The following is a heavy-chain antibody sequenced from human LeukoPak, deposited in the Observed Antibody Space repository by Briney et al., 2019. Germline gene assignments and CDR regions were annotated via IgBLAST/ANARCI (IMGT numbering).Heavy chain of an antibody. J-gene: IGHJ4*02. Sequence: SETLSLTCTVSGGSISSYYWSWIRQSPGKGLEWIGYIYYSGSTNYNPSLKSRVTISVDTSKNQFSLKLSSVTAADTAVYYCARGRGVLLWFGELLTSSAFDYWGQGTLVTVSS. CDR3: ARGRGVLLWFGELLTSSAFDY. D-gene: IGHD3-10*01. V-gene: IGHV4-59*12. CDR2: IYYSGST. CDR1: GGSISSYY.